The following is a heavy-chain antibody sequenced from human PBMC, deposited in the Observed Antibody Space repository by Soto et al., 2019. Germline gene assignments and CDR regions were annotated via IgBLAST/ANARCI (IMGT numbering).Heavy chain of an antibody. V-gene: IGHV1-18*01. Sequence: ASVKVSCKASGYTFINQGISWVRQAPGQGLEWMGWISTFNGDTNFAQKFQGRVTLTTDTSTSTAYMEVRSLRSDDTAVYYCARDPTVITEAQGYWGQGTLVTVSS. CDR3: ARDPTVITEAQGY. J-gene: IGHJ4*02. CDR1: GYTFINQG. D-gene: IGHD4-17*01. CDR2: ISTFNGDT.